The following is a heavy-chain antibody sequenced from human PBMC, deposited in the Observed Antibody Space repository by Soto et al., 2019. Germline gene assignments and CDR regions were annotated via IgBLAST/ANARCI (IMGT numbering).Heavy chain of an antibody. CDR3: ARAPETPSILGVALPYFFDY. D-gene: IGHD3-3*01. CDR2: IYYSGST. Sequence: SETLSLTCTVSGGSISSGGYYWSWIRQHPGKGLEWIGYIYYSGSTYYNPSLKSRVTISVDTSKNQFTLGLSSVTAADTAVYYCARAPETPSILGVALPYFFDYWGQGALVTVSS. CDR1: GGSISSGGYY. J-gene: IGHJ4*02. V-gene: IGHV4-31*03.